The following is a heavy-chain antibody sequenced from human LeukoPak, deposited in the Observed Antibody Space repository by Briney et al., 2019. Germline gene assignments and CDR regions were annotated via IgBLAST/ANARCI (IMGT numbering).Heavy chain of an antibody. J-gene: IGHJ4*02. V-gene: IGHV4-59*08. CDR2: IYYSGST. CDR1: GGSICSYY. CDR3: ARGLLRGDLDY. D-gene: IGHD2-21*01. Sequence: SETLSLTCTVSGGSICSYYWSWIRQPPGKGLEWIGYIYYSGSTNYNPSLKSRVTISVDTSKNQFSLKLSSVTAADTAVYYCARGLLRGDLDYWGQGTLVTVSS.